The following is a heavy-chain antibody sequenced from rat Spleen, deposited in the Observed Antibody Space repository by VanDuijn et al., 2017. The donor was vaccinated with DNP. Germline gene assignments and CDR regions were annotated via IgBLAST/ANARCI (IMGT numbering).Heavy chain of an antibody. CDR3: TREEGYDGTYGYFDY. Sequence: EVQLVESGGGPVQPGRSLKLSCVASGFIFSNYWMTWIRQAPGKGLEWVASISTSGGSTYYRDSVKGRFTISRDNAKSTLYLQMNSLRSEDTATYYCTREEGYDGTYGYFDYWGQGVMVTVSS. CDR1: GFIFSNYW. V-gene: IGHV5-31*01. CDR2: ISTSGGST. J-gene: IGHJ2*01. D-gene: IGHD1-12*02.